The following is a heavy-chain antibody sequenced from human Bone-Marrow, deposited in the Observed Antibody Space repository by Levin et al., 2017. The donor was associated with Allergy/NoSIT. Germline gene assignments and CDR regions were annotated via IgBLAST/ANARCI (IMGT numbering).Heavy chain of an antibody. V-gene: IGHV3-66*04. CDR2: IYSGGRT. CDR3: AKQWGAVSTFDF. Sequence: AGGSLRLSCAASGFAVSSNYMSWVRQAPGKGLEWVSAIYSGGRTYYADSVRGRFTISRDNSKNILYLQMNSLAIEDTAVYYCAKQWGAVSTFDFWGQGTLVTVSS. J-gene: IGHJ4*02. CDR1: GFAVSSNY. D-gene: IGHD5/OR15-5a*01.